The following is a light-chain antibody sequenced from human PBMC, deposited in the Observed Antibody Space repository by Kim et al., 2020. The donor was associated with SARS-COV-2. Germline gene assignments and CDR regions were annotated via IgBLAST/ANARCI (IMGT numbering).Light chain of an antibody. V-gene: IGLV3-19*01. CDR1: SLRKYY. Sequence: SSELTQDPAVSVALGQTVRITCQGDSLRKYYASWYQQKPGQAPFLVIYGKNNRPSGIPDRFSGSSSGDTVSLTITGAQAGDEAAFYCYSRDSSGDHLVFG. CDR2: GKN. CDR3: YSRDSSGDHLV. J-gene: IGLJ2*01.